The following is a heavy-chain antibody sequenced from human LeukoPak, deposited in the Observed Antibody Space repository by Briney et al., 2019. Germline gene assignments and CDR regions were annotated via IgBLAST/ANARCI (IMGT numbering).Heavy chain of an antibody. CDR1: GFSFSSYG. J-gene: IGHJ4*02. CDR3: ARVSSYGSTHPDY. Sequence: PGGSLRLSCAASGFSFSSYGMSCFRQAPGKGLEWISYISTSSSYTNYADSVKGRFTISRDNAKSSLYLQMNSLRAEDTAVYYCARVSSYGSTHPDYWGQGTLVTVSS. D-gene: IGHD5-18*01. V-gene: IGHV3-21*05. CDR2: ISTSSSYT.